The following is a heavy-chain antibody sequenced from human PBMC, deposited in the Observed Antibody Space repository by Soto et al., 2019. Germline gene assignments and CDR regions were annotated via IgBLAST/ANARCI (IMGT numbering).Heavy chain of an antibody. CDR3: AGSSGHYYYVMDV. CDR2: ITSSSSYI. V-gene: IGHV3-21*06. J-gene: IGHJ6*02. D-gene: IGHD3-22*01. Sequence: LRLSCAASGFTFSSYNMNWVRQAPGKGLGWVSFITSSSSYISYADSVKGRFTISRDNARNSLYLQMNSLRAEDTAVYYCAGSSGHYYYVMDVWGQGTTVTVSS. CDR1: GFTFSSYN.